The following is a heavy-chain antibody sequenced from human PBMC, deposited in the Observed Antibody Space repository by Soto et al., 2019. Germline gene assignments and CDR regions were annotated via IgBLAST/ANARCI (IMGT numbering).Heavy chain of an antibody. J-gene: IGHJ4*02. CDR2: VYWDDDK. D-gene: IGHD6-6*01. CDR1: GFSLSTNGVG. V-gene: IGHV2-5*02. Sequence: QITLKESGPTLVKPTHTLTLTCTFSGFSLSTNGVGVGWIRQPPGRALEWLALVYWDDDKRYSPSLKTRLTISKATSKSQVVLKLTNMDPLDTATYYCAHSPPYSSSSPLDSWGQGTLVTVSS. CDR3: AHSPPYSSSSPLDS.